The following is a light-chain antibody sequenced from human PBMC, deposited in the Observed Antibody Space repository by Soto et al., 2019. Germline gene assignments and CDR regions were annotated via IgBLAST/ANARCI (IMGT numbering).Light chain of an antibody. V-gene: IGKV3-15*01. J-gene: IGKJ4*01. CDR3: QQYNDWPLT. Sequence: EIVMTQSPATLSVSPGERVTLSCRASQSVSSNLAWYQQKPGQAPRLLIYDASTRATGIPAGFSGSGSGTEFTLTISGLQSEDFAVYSCQQYNDWPLTFGGGTKV. CDR2: DAS. CDR1: QSVSSN.